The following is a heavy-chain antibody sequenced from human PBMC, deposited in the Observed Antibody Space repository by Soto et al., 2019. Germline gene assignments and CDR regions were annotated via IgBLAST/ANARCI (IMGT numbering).Heavy chain of an antibody. J-gene: IGHJ6*02. CDR3: AKDRVSSSSWFYYYYYGMDV. Sequence: ESGGGVVQPGRSLRLSCAASGFTFSSYGMHWVRQAPGKGLEWVAVISYDGSNKYYADSVKGRFTISRDNSKNTLYLQMNSLRAEDTAVYYCAKDRVSSSSWFYYYYYGMDVWGQGTTVTVSS. V-gene: IGHV3-30*18. D-gene: IGHD6-13*01. CDR2: ISYDGSNK. CDR1: GFTFSSYG.